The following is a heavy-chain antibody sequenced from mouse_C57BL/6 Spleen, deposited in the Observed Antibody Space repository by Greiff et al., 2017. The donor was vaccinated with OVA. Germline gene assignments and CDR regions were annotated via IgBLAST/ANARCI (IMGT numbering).Heavy chain of an antibody. CDR1: GYTFTSYW. D-gene: IGHD1-1*01. J-gene: IGHJ3*01. Sequence: VQLQQPGAELVKPGASVKMSCKASGYTFTSYWITWVKQRPGQGLEWIGDIYPGSGSTNYNEKFKSKATLTVDTSSSTAYMQLSSLTSEDSAVYYCARNIIYYYEGAWFAYWGQGTLVTVSA. V-gene: IGHV1-55*01. CDR2: IYPGSGST. CDR3: ARNIIYYYEGAWFAY.